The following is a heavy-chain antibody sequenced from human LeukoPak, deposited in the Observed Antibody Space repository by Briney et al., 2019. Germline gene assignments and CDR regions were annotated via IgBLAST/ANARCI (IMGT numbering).Heavy chain of an antibody. CDR1: GGSISSGDYY. V-gene: IGHV4-30-4*01. Sequence: PSETLSLTCTVSGGSISSGDYYWSWIRQPPGKALEWIGYIYYSGSTYYNPSLKSRVTISADTSKNQFSLRLNSETAADTAVYYCARDRPDQYVSGTPAAYFDYWGQGTLVTVSS. J-gene: IGHJ4*02. D-gene: IGHD1-26*01. CDR3: ARDRPDQYVSGTPAAYFDY. CDR2: IYYSGST.